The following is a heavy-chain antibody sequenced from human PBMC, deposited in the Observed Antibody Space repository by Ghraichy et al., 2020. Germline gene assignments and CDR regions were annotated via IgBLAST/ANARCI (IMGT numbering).Heavy chain of an antibody. CDR2: MSGSGGST. D-gene: IGHD1-1*01. CDR3: AKVLSRTVYYYYGMDV. Sequence: GESLNISCAASGFTFSSYAMNWVRQAPGKGLEWVSAMSGSGGSTYYADSVKGRFTISRDNSKNTLYLQMNSLRAEDTAVYYCAKVLSRTVYYYYGMDVWGQGTPVTVSS. V-gene: IGHV3-23*01. J-gene: IGHJ6*02. CDR1: GFTFSSYA.